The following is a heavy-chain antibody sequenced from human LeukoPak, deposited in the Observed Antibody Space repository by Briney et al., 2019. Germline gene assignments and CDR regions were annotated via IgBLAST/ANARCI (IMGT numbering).Heavy chain of an antibody. D-gene: IGHD2-2*01. CDR3: ARGQKGYCSSTSCSDY. V-gene: IGHV4-30-4*01. CDR1: GGSISSGDYY. Sequence: PSQTLSLTCTVSGGSISSGDYYWSWIRQPPGKGLEWIGYIYYSGSTYYNPSLKSRVTISEDTSKNQFSLKLSSVTAADTAVYYCARGQKGYCSSTSCSDYWGQGTLVTVSS. CDR2: IYYSGST. J-gene: IGHJ4*02.